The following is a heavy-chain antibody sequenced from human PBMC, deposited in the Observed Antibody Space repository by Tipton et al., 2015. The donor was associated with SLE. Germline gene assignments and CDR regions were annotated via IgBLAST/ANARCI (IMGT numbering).Heavy chain of an antibody. CDR1: GGSISSNTW. CDR2: IHHRGTT. CDR3: ARQRLRLLSPLDA. D-gene: IGHD3-10*01. Sequence: TLSLTCTVSGGSISSNTWWNWVRQPPGMGLEWIGEIHHRGTTNYNPSLKSRVTISVDTSKNHFSLELTSVTAADTAVYYCARQRLRLLSPLDAWGQGTTVTVSS. J-gene: IGHJ6*02. V-gene: IGHV4-4*02.